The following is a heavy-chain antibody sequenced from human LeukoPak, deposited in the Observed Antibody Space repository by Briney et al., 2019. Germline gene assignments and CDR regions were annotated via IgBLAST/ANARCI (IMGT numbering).Heavy chain of an antibody. CDR2: IYHSGST. D-gene: IGHD1-26*01. CDR3: AAQVGGSYSVGAFDI. Sequence: SETLSLTCAVSGYSISSGYYWGWIRQPPRKGLEWIGSIYHSGSTYYNPSLKSRVTISVDTSKNQFSLKLSSVNAADTAVYYCAAQVGGSYSVGAFDIWGQGTMVTVSS. CDR1: GYSISSGYY. V-gene: IGHV4-38-2*01. J-gene: IGHJ3*02.